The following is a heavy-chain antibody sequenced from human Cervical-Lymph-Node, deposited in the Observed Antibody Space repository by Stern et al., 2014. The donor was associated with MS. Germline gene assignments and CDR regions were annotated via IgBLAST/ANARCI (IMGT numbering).Heavy chain of an antibody. CDR1: GFTFRNFA. V-gene: IGHV3-64*07. Sequence: DQLVQSGGGLVQPGGSLRLSCAGSGFTFRNFAMHWVRQAPGKGLEYVSAITSDGGSTYYADFVKGRFTISRDNAKNTLYLQMGSLRGDDMAVYYCARGSRWGQGTLVTVSS. J-gene: IGHJ4*02. CDR3: ARGSR. CDR2: ITSDGGST.